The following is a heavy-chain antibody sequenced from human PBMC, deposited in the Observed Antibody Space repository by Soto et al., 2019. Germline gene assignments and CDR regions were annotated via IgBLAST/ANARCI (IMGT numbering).Heavy chain of an antibody. Sequence: EVQLLESGGGLVQPGGSLRRSCAASGFTFSSYAMSWVRQAPGKGLEWVSAISGSGGTTYYTDSVKGRFTISRDNSKNTLYLQMNSLRVEDTAVYYCAKYCSITSSLVVYGMDVWGQGTTVTVSS. CDR3: AKYCSITSSLVVYGMDV. CDR2: ISGSGGTT. V-gene: IGHV3-23*01. D-gene: IGHD2-2*01. J-gene: IGHJ6*02. CDR1: GFTFSSYA.